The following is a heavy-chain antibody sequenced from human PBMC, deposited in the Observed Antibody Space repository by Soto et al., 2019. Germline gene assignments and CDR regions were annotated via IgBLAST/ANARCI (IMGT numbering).Heavy chain of an antibody. CDR1: GGSVSSYY. J-gene: IGHJ4*02. CDR3: ARHSNRNYGIYYFDF. V-gene: IGHV4-59*08. Sequence: SETLSLTCTVSGGSVSSYYWGWIRQPPGKALEWIGYIYYSGSTKYNPSLKSRVTMSVDTSNNQFSLSVSSVTAADTAVYYCARHSNRNYGIYYFDFWGVGAPVTVSS. CDR2: IYYSGST. D-gene: IGHD4-4*01.